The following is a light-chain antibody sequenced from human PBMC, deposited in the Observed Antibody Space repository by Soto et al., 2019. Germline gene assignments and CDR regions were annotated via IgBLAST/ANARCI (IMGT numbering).Light chain of an antibody. V-gene: IGKV1-5*03. J-gene: IGKJ1*01. Sequence: DIQMTQSPSTLSASEGDRVTITCRASQSVSSMLAWYQQKPGKATKLLIYKASSLQSGVPSRFSGSGSGTDFTLTISSLHPDDFATYYCQQYNSYSPTFGQGTKVDIK. CDR3: QQYNSYSPT. CDR2: KAS. CDR1: QSVSSM.